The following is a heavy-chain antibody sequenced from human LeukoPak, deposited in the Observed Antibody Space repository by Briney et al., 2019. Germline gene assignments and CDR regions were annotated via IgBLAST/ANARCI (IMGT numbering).Heavy chain of an antibody. CDR2: VGGGRANT. J-gene: IGHJ3*02. Sequence: GGFLRLSCLASGFTFSDFAMNWVRQAPGKGLEWVSHVGGGRANTYYADSVKGRITISRDDSKSTLYLHLTSLRADDTAVYFCAKDMVQRNAVSDPFDIWGQGTMVTVSS. V-gene: IGHV3-23*01. D-gene: IGHD3-10*01. CDR3: AKDMVQRNAVSDPFDI. CDR1: GFTFSDFA.